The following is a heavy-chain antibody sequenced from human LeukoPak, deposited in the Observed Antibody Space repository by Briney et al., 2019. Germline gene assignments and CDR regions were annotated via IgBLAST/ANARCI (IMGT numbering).Heavy chain of an antibody. CDR2: IDSDGSTT. V-gene: IGHV3-74*01. CDR3: AKGSAQWELYDY. D-gene: IGHD4-23*01. J-gene: IGHJ4*02. CDR1: GFTFSSYW. Sequence: GGSLRLSCAASGFTFSSYWMHWVRQAPGKGLVWVSRIDSDGSTTSYADSVKGRFTISRDNSRNTLYLQMNGLRAEDTAIYYCAKGSAQWELYDYWGQGTLVTVSS.